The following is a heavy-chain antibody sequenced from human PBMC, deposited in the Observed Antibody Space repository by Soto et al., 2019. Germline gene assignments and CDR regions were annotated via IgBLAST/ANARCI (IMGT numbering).Heavy chain of an antibody. Sequence: QVQLVQSGAEVKKPGSSVKVSCKASGGAFSDYAFSWVRQAPGQGLEWLGGIMPIFRTPDYAQNFQGRVTITADESTRTAYMETTSLTSEDTATYYCASWLKKSDIANYYYAMDVSGQATTATVS. D-gene: IGHD3-10*01. V-gene: IGHV1-69*12. CDR3: ASWLKKSDIANYYYAMDV. CDR2: IMPIFRTP. J-gene: IGHJ6*02. CDR1: GGAFSDYA.